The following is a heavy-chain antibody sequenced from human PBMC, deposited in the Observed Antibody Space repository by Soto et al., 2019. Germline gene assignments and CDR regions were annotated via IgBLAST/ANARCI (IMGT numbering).Heavy chain of an antibody. J-gene: IGHJ4*02. V-gene: IGHV4-34*01. CDR3: ARAPTVTTLDY. CDR2: INHSGST. Sequence: SETLSLTCTVSGGSISSYYWSWIRQPPGKGLEWIGEINHSGSTNYNPSLKSRVTISVDTSKNQFSLKLSSVTAADTAVYYCARAPTVTTLDYWGQGTLVTVSS. CDR1: GGSISSYY. D-gene: IGHD4-17*01.